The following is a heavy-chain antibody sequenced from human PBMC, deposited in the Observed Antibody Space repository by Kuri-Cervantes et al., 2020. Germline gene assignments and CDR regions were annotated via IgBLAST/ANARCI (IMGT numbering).Heavy chain of an antibody. J-gene: IGHJ6*02. V-gene: IGHV1-8*01. CDR2: MNPNSGNT. Sequence: SVTVSCQASGYTFTSYDINWVGQATGQGLEGMGWMNPNSGNTSYAQKFRGRVTMTRNTPISTAYLELSSLRSEDTAVYYCARSYSTAIAKWGIYYYGMDVWGQGTTVTVSS. CDR1: GYTFTSYD. CDR3: ARSYSTAIAKWGIYYYGMDV. D-gene: IGHD2/OR15-2a*01.